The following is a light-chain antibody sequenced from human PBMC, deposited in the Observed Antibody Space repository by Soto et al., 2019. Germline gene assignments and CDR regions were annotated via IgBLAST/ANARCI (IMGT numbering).Light chain of an antibody. CDR3: LLSYSGALVV. Sequence: QAVVTQPPSVSGAPGQRVTISCTGSSSNIGAGYDVHWYQQKPGQAPRTLIYDTSNKHSWTPARFSGSLLGGKAALTLSGAQPEDEAEYYCLLSYSGALVVFGGGTQLTVL. CDR2: DTS. V-gene: IGLV7-46*01. J-gene: IGLJ2*01. CDR1: SSNIGAGYD.